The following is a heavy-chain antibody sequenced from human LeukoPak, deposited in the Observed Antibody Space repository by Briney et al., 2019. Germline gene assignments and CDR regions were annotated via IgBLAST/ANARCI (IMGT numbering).Heavy chain of an antibody. Sequence: PSETLSLTCTVSGGSVSSGSYYWSWIRQPPGKGLEWIGYIYYSGSTNYNPFLKSRVTISVDTSKNQFSLKLSSVTAADTAVYYCAREIYGDYQFDYWGQGTLVTVSS. V-gene: IGHV4-61*01. CDR3: AREIYGDYQFDY. J-gene: IGHJ4*02. CDR1: GGSVSSGSYY. CDR2: IYYSGST. D-gene: IGHD4-17*01.